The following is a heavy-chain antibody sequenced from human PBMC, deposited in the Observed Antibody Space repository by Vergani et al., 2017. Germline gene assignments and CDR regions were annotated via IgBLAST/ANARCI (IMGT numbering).Heavy chain of an antibody. CDR3: ARRSDIVYDIFSGTQYFFDF. Sequence: QVQLQESGPGLVKPSETLSLTCAVSGFSIDNGYYWDWIRQPPGKGLDWIGSIYRTGRTHFNPSLKSRVTISVDTYNNHFSLRLNSLTAADTAVYYCARRSDIVYDIFSGTQYFFDFWGQGTLVTVSS. CDR1: GFSIDNGYY. CDR2: IYRTGRT. J-gene: IGHJ4*02. V-gene: IGHV4-38-2*01. D-gene: IGHD3-9*01.